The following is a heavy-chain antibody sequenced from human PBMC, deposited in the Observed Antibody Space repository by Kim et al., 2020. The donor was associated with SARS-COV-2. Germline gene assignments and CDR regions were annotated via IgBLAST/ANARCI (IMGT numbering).Heavy chain of an antibody. CDR3: ASGRAGVVPSPVLGLGPYFEYKTLDA. Sequence: SETLSLTCAVYGGSFSGYSWTWIRQAPGKGLEWIGKINHGGATTYNPSLKRRVSLSVDTSKNQFSLMVRSATAADTAVYFCASGRAGVVPSPVLGLGPYFEYKTLDAWGRGTTVTVS. D-gene: IGHD2-15*01. V-gene: IGHV4-34*01. J-gene: IGHJ6*02. CDR1: GGSFSGYS. CDR2: INHGGAT.